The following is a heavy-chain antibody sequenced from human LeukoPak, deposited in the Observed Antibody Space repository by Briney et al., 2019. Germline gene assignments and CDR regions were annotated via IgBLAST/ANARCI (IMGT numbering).Heavy chain of an antibody. CDR2: IYYTGST. CDR1: GGSISSSTYY. V-gene: IGHV4-39*07. Sequence: KPSETLSLTCTVSGGSISSSTYYWGWIRQPPGKGLEWIGRIYYTGSTFYSPSLKSRVTISVDTSKNQFSLRLNSVTAADTAVYYCARGKGSGWTGYWYFDLWGRGTLVTVSS. D-gene: IGHD6-19*01. J-gene: IGHJ2*01. CDR3: ARGKGSGWTGYWYFDL.